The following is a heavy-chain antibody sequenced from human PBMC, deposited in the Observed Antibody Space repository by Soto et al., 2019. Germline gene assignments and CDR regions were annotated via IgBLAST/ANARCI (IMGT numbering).Heavy chain of an antibody. V-gene: IGHV1-8*01. J-gene: IGHJ4*02. CDR3: ARLPSHYYDTLTGYYMRGFLDY. CDR2: MNPNSGNT. D-gene: IGHD3-9*01. Sequence: ASVKVSCKASGYTFTSYDINWVRQATGQGLEWMGWMNPNSGNTGYAQKFQGRVTMTRNTSISTAYMELSSLRSEDTAVYYCARLPSHYYDTLTGYYMRGFLDYWGQGTLVTVS. CDR1: GYTFTSYD.